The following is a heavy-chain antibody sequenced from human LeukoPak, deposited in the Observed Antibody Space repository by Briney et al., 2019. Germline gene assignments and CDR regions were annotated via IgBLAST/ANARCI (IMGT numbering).Heavy chain of an antibody. V-gene: IGHV4-38-2*02. CDR3: ARGYDYVWGPPSSYWFDP. CDR1: GYSISSGYY. CDR2: IDHSGST. J-gene: IGHJ5*02. Sequence: PSETLSLTCTVSGYSISSGYYWGWIRQPPGKGLEWTGSIDHSGSTNYNPSLKSRVTISVDTSKNQFSLKLSSVTAADTAVYYCARGYDYVWGPPSSYWFDPWGQGTLVTVSS. D-gene: IGHD3-16*01.